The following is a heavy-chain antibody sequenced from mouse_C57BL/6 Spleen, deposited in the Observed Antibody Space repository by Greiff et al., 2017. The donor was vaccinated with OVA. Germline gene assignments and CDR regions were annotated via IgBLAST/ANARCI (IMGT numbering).Heavy chain of an antibody. CDR3: ARLGGRDGGCSSLDY. D-gene: IGHD1-1*02. V-gene: IGHV1-7*01. CDR1: GYTFTSYW. Sequence: VQLQQSGAELAKPGASVKLSCKASGYTFTSYWMHWVKQRPGQGLEWIGYINPSSGNTKYNQKFKGKATLTADKSSSTAYMQLSSLTYAASAVYYYARLGGRDGGCSSLDYWGQGTSVTVSS. CDR2: INPSSGNT. J-gene: IGHJ4*01.